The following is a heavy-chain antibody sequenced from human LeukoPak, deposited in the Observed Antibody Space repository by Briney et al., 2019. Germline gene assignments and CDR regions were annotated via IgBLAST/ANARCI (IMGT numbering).Heavy chain of an antibody. V-gene: IGHV4-31*03. CDR3: ARAYGDYVLREYYFDY. Sequence: SETLSLTCTVSGGSISSGGYYWSWIRQHPGKGLEWIGYIYYSGSTYYNPSLKSRVTISVDTSKNQFSLKLSSVTAADSAVYYCARAYGDYVLREYYFDYWGQGTLVTVSS. CDR1: GGSISSGGYY. D-gene: IGHD4-17*01. CDR2: IYYSGST. J-gene: IGHJ4*02.